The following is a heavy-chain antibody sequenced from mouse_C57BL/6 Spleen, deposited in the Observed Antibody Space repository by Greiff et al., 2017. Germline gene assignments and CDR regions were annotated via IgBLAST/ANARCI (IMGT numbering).Heavy chain of an antibody. CDR1: GYSFTGYY. CDR3: ASRRLDYDTFAY. CDR2: INPSTGGT. Sequence: VQLQQSGPELVKPGASVKISCKASGYSFTGYYMNWVKQSPEKSLEWIGEINPSTGGTTYNQKFKAKATLTVDKSSSTAYMQLKSLTSEDSAVYYCASRRLDYDTFAYWGQGTLVTVSA. V-gene: IGHV1-42*01. D-gene: IGHD2-4*01. J-gene: IGHJ3*01.